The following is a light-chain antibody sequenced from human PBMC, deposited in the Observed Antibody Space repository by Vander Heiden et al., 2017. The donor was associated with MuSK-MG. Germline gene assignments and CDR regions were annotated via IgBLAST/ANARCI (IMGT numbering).Light chain of an antibody. J-gene: IGLJ2*01. CDR3: MIWHSSAVV. CDR1: SGINVGPSR. CDR2: YKSDSDK. Sequence: QAVLTQPYSLSASPGASASLTCSLRSGINVGPSRLYGYHKKPGSPPQYLLRYKSDSDKQQGSGVPSRFSGSKDASANAVIFLISGHQSEDEADYCCMIWHSSAVVFGGGTKLTVL. V-gene: IGLV5-45*03.